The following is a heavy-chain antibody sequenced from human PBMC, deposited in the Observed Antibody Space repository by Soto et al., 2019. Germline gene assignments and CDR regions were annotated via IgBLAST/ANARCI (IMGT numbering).Heavy chain of an antibody. Sequence: GGSLRLSCAASGFTFSSYAMSWVRQAPGKGLEWVSAISGSGGSTYYADSVKGRFTISRDNSKNTLYLQMNSLRAEDSAVYYCARDPRRSTNPPYYYYGMDVWGQGTTVTVSS. V-gene: IGHV3-23*01. CDR3: ARDPRRSTNPPYYYYGMDV. CDR2: ISGSGGST. J-gene: IGHJ6*02. D-gene: IGHD2-2*01. CDR1: GFTFSSYA.